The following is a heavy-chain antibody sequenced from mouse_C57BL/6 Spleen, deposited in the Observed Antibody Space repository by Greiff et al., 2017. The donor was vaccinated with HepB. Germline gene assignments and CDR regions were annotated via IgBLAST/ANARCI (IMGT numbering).Heavy chain of an antibody. D-gene: IGHD2-5*01. J-gene: IGHJ2*01. V-gene: IGHV1-15*01. CDR3: TRRSNHYFDY. CDR2: IDPETGGT. CDR1: GYTFTDYE. Sequence: QVQLQQSGAELVRPGASVTLSCKASGYTFTDYEMHWVKQTPVHGLEWIGAIDPETGGTAYNQKFKGKAILTADKSSSTAYMELRSLTSEDSAVYYCTRRSNHYFDYWCQGTTLTVSS.